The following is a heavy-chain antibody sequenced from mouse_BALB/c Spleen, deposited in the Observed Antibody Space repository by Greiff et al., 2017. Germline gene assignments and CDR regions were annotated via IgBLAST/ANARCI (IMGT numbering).Heavy chain of an antibody. Sequence: QVQLKESGAELVRPGSSVKISCKASGYAFSSYWMNWVKQRPGQGLEWIGQIYPGDGDTNYNGKFKGKATLTADKSSSTAYMQLSSLTSEDSAVYFCARSYYGSRRYFDVWGAGTTVTVSS. J-gene: IGHJ1*01. CDR3: ARSYYGSRRYFDV. V-gene: IGHV1-80*01. CDR2: IYPGDGDT. CDR1: GYAFSSYW. D-gene: IGHD1-1*01.